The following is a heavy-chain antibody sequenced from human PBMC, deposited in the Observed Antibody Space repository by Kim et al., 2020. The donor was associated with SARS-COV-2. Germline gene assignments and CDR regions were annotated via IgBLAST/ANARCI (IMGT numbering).Heavy chain of an antibody. J-gene: IGHJ4*02. V-gene: IGHV4-34*01. D-gene: IGHD3-3*01. CDR1: GGSFSGYY. Sequence: SETLSLTCAVYGGSFSGYYWSWIRQPPGKGLEWIGEINHSGSTNYNPSLKSRVTISVDTSKNQFSLKLSSVTAADTAVYYCARGAIFGVVSRGYRFDYWGQGTLVTVSS. CDR2: INHSGST. CDR3: ARGAIFGVVSRGYRFDY.